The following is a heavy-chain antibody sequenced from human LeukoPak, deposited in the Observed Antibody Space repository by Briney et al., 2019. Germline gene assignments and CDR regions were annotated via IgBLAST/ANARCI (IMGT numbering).Heavy chain of an antibody. CDR2: ISSNGGRT. Sequence: GGSLRLSCVASGFTFNNYAMHWVRQAPGKGLEFVAAISSNGGRTYYEKSVKGRFTISRDNFKNMLFLQMGSLRGDDTAVYYCAREVLPAANSDNCFDPWGQGTLVTVSS. V-gene: IGHV3-64*01. D-gene: IGHD2-2*01. J-gene: IGHJ5*02. CDR1: GFTFNNYA. CDR3: AREVLPAANSDNCFDP.